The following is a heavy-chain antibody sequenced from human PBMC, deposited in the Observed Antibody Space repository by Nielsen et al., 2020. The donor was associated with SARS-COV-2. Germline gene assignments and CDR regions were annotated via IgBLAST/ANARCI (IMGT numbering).Heavy chain of an antibody. CDR2: IYYSGTT. CDR1: GGSMNDYY. D-gene: IGHD3-3*01. Sequence: GSLRLSCTVSGGSMNDYYWSWIRQSPGTGLDYIGYIYYSGTTNYNPSLKSRVTMSIDTSKNQFSLNLRSVTAVDTAVYFCARASGFWSGYYPLVDYWGQGSLVTVSS. V-gene: IGHV4-59*01. J-gene: IGHJ4*02. CDR3: ARASGFWSGYYPLVDY.